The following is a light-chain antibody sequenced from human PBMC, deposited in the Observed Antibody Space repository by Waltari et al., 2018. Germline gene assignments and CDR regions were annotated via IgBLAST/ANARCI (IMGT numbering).Light chain of an antibody. V-gene: IGKV3-20*01. CDR1: QSVSKY. CDR2: HAS. CDR3: QHYVSLPAT. Sequence: EIVLTQSPGTLSLSPWERATLSCRASQSVSKYLAWYQKKPGQAPRLLIYHASTRAAGIPDRFSGSGYGTDFSLTISRLEAEDFAVYYCQHYVSLPATFDQGTKVEIK. J-gene: IGKJ1*01.